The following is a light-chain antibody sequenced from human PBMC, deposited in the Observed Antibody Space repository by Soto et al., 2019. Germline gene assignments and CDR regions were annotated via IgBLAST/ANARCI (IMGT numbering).Light chain of an antibody. J-gene: IGKJ2*01. V-gene: IGKV3-15*01. CDR3: QQYNKWPGT. Sequence: EIVMTQSPGTLSLSPGERATLSCRASQSVSSNLAWYQQKPGQAPRLLVYGASTRATDIPARFSGSGSGIEFTLTISSLQSEEFAVYYCQQYNKWPGTVGQGTKVDIK. CDR2: GAS. CDR1: QSVSSN.